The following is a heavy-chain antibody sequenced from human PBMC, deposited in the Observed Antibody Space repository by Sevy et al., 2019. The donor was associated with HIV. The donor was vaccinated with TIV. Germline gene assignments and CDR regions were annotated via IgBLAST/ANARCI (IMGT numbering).Heavy chain of an antibody. CDR1: GFTPSTYG. V-gene: IGHV3-33*01. CDR2: IGYDGSNI. Sequence: GGSLRLSCAASGFTPSTYGMHCVRQAPGKGLEWVAVIGYDGSNIHYADSVKGRFTISRDNSKNTLFLQMDSLRAEDTAIYYCARDPRMYGDYLLAYFDYWGQGTLVTVSS. D-gene: IGHD2-8*01. CDR3: ARDPRMYGDYLLAYFDY. J-gene: IGHJ4*02.